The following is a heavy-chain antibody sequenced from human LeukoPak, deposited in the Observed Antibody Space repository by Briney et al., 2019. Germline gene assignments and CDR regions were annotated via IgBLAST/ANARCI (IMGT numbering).Heavy chain of an antibody. D-gene: IGHD1-1*01. J-gene: IGHJ4*02. CDR2: IKLDANEK. CDR1: GFTVSSFW. Sequence: GGTLRFSCSASGFTVSSFWMSWVCQAPGKGPERVSNIKLDANEKYYMDSVKSRFTISRDNAKTSLYLQMNSLRAEDTAVYYCARPLGTNCRQCPFDYWGQGTLVTVSS. V-gene: IGHV3-7*01. CDR3: ARPLGTNCRQCPFDY.